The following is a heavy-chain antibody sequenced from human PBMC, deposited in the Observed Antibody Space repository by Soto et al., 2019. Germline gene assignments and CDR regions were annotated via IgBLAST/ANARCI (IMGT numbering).Heavy chain of an antibody. CDR1: GYTFTGYY. CDR3: AREGYDILTGYPFYYMDV. J-gene: IGHJ6*03. D-gene: IGHD3-9*01. V-gene: IGHV1-2*04. Sequence: ASVKVSCKASGYTFTGYYMHWVRQAPGQGLEWMGWINPNSGGTNYAQKFQGWVTMTRDTSISTAYMELSRLRSDDTAVYYCAREGYDILTGYPFYYMDVWGKGTTVTVSS. CDR2: INPNSGGT.